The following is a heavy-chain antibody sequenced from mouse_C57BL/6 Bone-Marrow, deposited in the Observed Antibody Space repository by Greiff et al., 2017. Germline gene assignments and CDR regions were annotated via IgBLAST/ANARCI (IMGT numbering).Heavy chain of an antibody. D-gene: IGHD5-2*01. Sequence: QVQLKQPGAELVKPGASVKLSCKASGYTFTSYWMHWVKQRPGQGLEWIGMIHPNSGSTNYSEKFKSKATLTVDKSSSTAYMQLSSLTSEDSAVYYCARGNILLLYWYFDVWGTGTTVTVSS. CDR2: IHPNSGST. J-gene: IGHJ1*03. V-gene: IGHV1-64*01. CDR3: ARGNILLLYWYFDV. CDR1: GYTFTSYW.